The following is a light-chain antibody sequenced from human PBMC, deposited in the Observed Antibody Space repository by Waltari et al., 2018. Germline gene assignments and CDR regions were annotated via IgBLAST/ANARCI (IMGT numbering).Light chain of an antibody. CDR3: SSYAATYNLV. V-gene: IGLV2-8*01. CDR2: EIT. J-gene: IGLJ3*02. CDR1: SSDVGGSDF. Sequence: QSALTQPPSASGSPGQSITIACTGTSSDVGGSDFFSWDQQYPGKAPKLIIYEITKRPAGVPDRFSGSKSGNTASLTVSGLQPEDEAEYFCSSYAATYNLVFGGGTRLAV.